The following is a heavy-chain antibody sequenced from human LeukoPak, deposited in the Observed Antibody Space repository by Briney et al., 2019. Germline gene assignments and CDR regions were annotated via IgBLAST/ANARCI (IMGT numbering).Heavy chain of an antibody. D-gene: IGHD6-13*01. V-gene: IGHV3-74*01. CDR2: INTDGSST. Sequence: GGSLRLSCAASGFTFSSYWMHWVRQAPGKGLVWVSRINTDGSSTSYADSVKGRFTISRDNAKNTLYLQMNSLRAEDTAVYYCARVRYSSSWYDSYWGQGTLVTVSS. J-gene: IGHJ4*02. CDR1: GFTFSSYW. CDR3: ARVRYSSSWYDSY.